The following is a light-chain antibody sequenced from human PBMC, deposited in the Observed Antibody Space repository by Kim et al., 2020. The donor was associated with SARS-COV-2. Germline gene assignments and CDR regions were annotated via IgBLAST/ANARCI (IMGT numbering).Light chain of an antibody. J-gene: IGLJ2*01. Sequence: VSVAPGRPARMTGGGNNIGSKSVLWYQQRPGQAPVLVIYYDSDRPSGIPVRFSGSNSGNTATLTISRVEAGDEADYYCQVWDSGVVFGGGTQLTVL. CDR3: QVWDSGVV. V-gene: IGLV3-21*04. CDR1: NIGSKS. CDR2: YDS.